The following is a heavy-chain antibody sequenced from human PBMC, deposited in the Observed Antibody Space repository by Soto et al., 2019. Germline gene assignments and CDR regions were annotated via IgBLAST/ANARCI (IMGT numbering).Heavy chain of an antibody. D-gene: IGHD1-1*01. V-gene: IGHV3-30-3*01. J-gene: IGHJ4*02. Sequence: QVQLVESGGDVVQPGRSLRLSCAASGFTFNNYAMHWVRQAPGKGLEWVAVISFDGSTKYYADSVKGRFTISRDNSKNTLDLQMNSLRAEDTAVYYCASPRLSSDGTTPIDYWGQGTLVTVSS. CDR1: GFTFNNYA. CDR2: ISFDGSTK. CDR3: ASPRLSSDGTTPIDY.